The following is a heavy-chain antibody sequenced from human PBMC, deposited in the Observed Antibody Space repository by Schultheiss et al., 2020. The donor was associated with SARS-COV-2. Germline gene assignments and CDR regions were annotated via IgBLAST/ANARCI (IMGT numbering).Heavy chain of an antibody. Sequence: GSLRLSCAASGFTFSSYSMNWVRQAPGKGLEWIGSIYYSGSTYYNPSLKSRVTISVDTSKNQFSLKLTSVTAADTAVYYCARDRGYGDYYYYGMDVWGQGTTVTVSS. J-gene: IGHJ6*02. CDR2: IYYSGST. D-gene: IGHD4-17*01. CDR1: GFTFSSYS. CDR3: ARDRGYGDYYYYGMDV. V-gene: IGHV4-38-2*02.